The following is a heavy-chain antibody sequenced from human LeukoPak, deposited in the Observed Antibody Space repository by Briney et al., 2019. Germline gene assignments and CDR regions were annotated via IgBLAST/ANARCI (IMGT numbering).Heavy chain of an antibody. D-gene: IGHD3-10*01. CDR3: ARDRGFVRFDY. V-gene: IGHV4-59*01. J-gene: IGHJ4*02. CDR1: GGSISPYY. CDR2: FFYSGST. Sequence: SETLSLTCTVSGGSISPYYWSWIRQPPGKGLEWIGYFFYSGSTNYNPSLKSRVTISVDTSKNQFSLKLSSVTAADTAVYYCARDRGFVRFDYWGQGTLVTVSS.